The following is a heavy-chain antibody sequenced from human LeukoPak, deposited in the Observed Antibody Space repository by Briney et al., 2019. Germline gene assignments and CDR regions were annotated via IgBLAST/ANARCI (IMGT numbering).Heavy chain of an antibody. J-gene: IGHJ4*02. D-gene: IGHD5-18*01. CDR2: ISPGGGTT. Sequence: GGSLRLSCAVSGFAFGSEAMSWVRQSPARGLEWVASISPGGGTTYYADYVKGRFTISRDNSKNTLYLQMNSLRAEDTAVYYCARASGYSYGSDCWGQGTLVTVSS. CDR3: ARASGYSYGSDC. CDR1: GFAFGSEA. V-gene: IGHV3-23*01.